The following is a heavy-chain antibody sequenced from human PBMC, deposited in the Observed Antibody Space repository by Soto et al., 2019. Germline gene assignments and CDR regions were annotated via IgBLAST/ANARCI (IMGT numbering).Heavy chain of an antibody. CDR2: INSAGTDV. V-gene: IGHV3-48*01. CDR1: GFTFTKYA. CDR3: AADWAYDICSSYSDSFDY. D-gene: IGHD3-3*01. J-gene: IGHJ4*02. Sequence: DVQLVESGGDLVQPGGSLRLSCAASGFTFTKYAMNWVRQAPGRGLEWVSYINSAGTDVYYADSVKGRFTISRDNDKRSLHLEINSLRVDDTAVYYCAADWAYDICSSYSDSFDYWGQGSLVTVSS.